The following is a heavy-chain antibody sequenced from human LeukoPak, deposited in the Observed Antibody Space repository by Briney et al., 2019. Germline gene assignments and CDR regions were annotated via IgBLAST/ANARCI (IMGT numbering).Heavy chain of an antibody. V-gene: IGHV3-30*02. J-gene: IGHJ4*02. CDR1: GFTFSSYG. CDR2: IRYDGSNE. D-gene: IGHD3-22*01. CDR3: AKSSSSYYDSSGYLDY. Sequence: PGGSLRLSCAASGFTFSSYGMHWVRQAPGRGVEWVSFIRYDGSNEYYADSVRGRFTISRDNSKNTLYLQMNSLRAEDTAVYYCAKSSSSYYDSSGYLDYWGQGTLVTVSS.